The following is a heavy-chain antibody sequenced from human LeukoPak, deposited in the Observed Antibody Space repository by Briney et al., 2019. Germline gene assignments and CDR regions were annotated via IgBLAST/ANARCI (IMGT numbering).Heavy chain of an antibody. CDR3: ARDPRHYYGSGSYSDYGMDV. CDR1: GFTFSSYE. D-gene: IGHD3-10*01. Sequence: GGSLRLSCAASGFTFSSYEMSWVRQAPGKGLEWVSYISSSGSTINYADSVKGRFTISRDNAKNSLYLQMNSLRAEDTAVYYCARDPRHYYGSGSYSDYGMDVWGQGTTVTVSS. CDR2: ISSSGSTI. V-gene: IGHV3-48*03. J-gene: IGHJ6*02.